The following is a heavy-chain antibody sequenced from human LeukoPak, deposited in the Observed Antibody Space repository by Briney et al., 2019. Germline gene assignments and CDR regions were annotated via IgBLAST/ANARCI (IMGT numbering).Heavy chain of an antibody. CDR1: GFTFKYYY. Sequence: SVKVSCKTSGFTFKYYYIHWVRQAPGQGLEWMGGIIPIFGTANYAQKFQGRVTITADESTSTAYMELSSLRSEDTAVYYCARGLATRNYHYYYMDVWGKGTTVTISS. V-gene: IGHV1-69*13. D-gene: IGHD5-12*01. CDR2: IIPIFGTA. J-gene: IGHJ6*03. CDR3: ARGLATRNYHYYYMDV.